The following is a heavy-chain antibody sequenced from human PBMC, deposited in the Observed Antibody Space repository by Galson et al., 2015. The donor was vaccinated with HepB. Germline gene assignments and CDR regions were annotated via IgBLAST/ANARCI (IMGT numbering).Heavy chain of an antibody. J-gene: IGHJ4*02. D-gene: IGHD1-26*01. Sequence: SLRLSCAASGFTFSSYGMLWVRQAPGKGLEWVAVISYDGSNKYYADSVKGRFTISRDNSKNTLYLQMNSLRAEDTAVYYCAKDRKLIVGARHFDYWGQGTLVTVSS. CDR1: GFTFSSYG. CDR3: AKDRKLIVGARHFDY. V-gene: IGHV3-30*18. CDR2: ISYDGSNK.